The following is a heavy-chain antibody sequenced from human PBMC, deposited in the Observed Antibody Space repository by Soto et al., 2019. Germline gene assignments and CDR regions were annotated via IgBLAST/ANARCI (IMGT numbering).Heavy chain of an antibody. CDR3: AQLGRGNWYFDL. J-gene: IGHJ2*01. CDR2: ISGSGDGT. Sequence: EVQLLESGGGLVQPGGSMRLSCAASGFTFTNYAMTWVRQAPGKGLEWVSTISGSGDGTYYTDSVKGRFTISRDNSKNTRYLQMNSLRAEDTVLYYCAQLGRGNWYFDLWGRGTLVTVSS. V-gene: IGHV3-23*01. CDR1: GFTFTNYA. D-gene: IGHD3-16*01.